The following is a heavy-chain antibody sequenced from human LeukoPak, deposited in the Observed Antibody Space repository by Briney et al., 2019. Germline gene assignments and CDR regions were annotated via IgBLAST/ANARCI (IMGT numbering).Heavy chain of an antibody. CDR2: ISYDGSNK. V-gene: IGHV3-30-3*01. CDR3: ARDGPYSGSPYYGMDV. Sequence: GGSLRLSCAASGFTFSSYAMHWVRQAPGKGLEWVAVISYDGSNKYYADSVKGRFTISRDNSKNTLYLQMNSLRAEDTAVYYCARDGPYSGSPYYGMDVWGQGTTVIVSS. J-gene: IGHJ6*02. D-gene: IGHD1-26*01. CDR1: GFTFSSYA.